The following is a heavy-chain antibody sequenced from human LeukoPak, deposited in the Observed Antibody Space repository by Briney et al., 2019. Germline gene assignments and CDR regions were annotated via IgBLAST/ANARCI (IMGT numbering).Heavy chain of an antibody. CDR3: ARGSAIHVADP. CDR2: IYYSGST. J-gene: IGHJ5*02. Sequence: SETLSLTCTVSGGSFSSDGYYWNWIRQHPGKGLEWIGYIYYSGSTYYNPSLKSRVTISVDTSKNQFSLKLSSVTAADTAVYYCARGSAIHVADPWGQGTLVTVSS. D-gene: IGHD2-21*01. V-gene: IGHV4-31*03. CDR1: GGSFSSDGYY.